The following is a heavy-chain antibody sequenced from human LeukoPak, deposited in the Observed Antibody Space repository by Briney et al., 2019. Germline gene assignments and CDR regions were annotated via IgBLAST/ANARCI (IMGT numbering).Heavy chain of an antibody. Sequence: ASVKLSCKASGYTFTSYCINWVRQAPGQGLEWMGWIKAGNTNKKYSHNLQGRVTITRDTSASTAYMELSSLTSEDTAVYYCARDSSVLYNDYWGQGTLVSVSS. CDR2: IKAGNTNK. CDR1: GYTFTSYC. V-gene: IGHV1-3*01. D-gene: IGHD6-19*01. J-gene: IGHJ4*02. CDR3: ARDSSVLYNDY.